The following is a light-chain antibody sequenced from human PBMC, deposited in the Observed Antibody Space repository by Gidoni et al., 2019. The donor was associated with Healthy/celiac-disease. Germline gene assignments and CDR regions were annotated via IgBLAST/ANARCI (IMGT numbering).Light chain of an antibody. Sequence: DIQITQSPSSLSASVGDRVTITCRASQSISSYLNWYQQKPGKAPKLLIYAASRLQSGVPSRFSGSGSGTDFTLTISSLQPEDFATYYCQQSYSTPQFGQGTKVEIK. V-gene: IGKV1-39*01. CDR3: QQSYSTPQ. CDR2: AAS. J-gene: IGKJ1*01. CDR1: QSISSY.